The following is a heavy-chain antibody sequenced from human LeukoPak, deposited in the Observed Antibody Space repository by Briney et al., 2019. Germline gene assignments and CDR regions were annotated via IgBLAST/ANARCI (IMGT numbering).Heavy chain of an antibody. CDR2: ISSSGSTI. Sequence: PGGSLRLSCAASGFTFSSYEMNWVRQAPGKGLEWVSYISSSGSTIYYADSVKGRFTISRDNAKNSLYLQMNSLRAKDTAVYYCARCSGGSCYYFDYWGQGTLVTVSS. CDR1: GFTFSSYE. V-gene: IGHV3-48*03. D-gene: IGHD2-15*01. CDR3: ARCSGGSCYYFDY. J-gene: IGHJ4*02.